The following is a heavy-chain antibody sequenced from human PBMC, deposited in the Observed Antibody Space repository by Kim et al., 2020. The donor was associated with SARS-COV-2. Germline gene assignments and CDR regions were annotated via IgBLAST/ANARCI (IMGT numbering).Heavy chain of an antibody. CDR1: GYTFSAYH. CDR2: IIPNSRGT. CDR3: ARDNYGSDY. Sequence: ASVKVSCKASGYTFSAYHVHWVRQAPGQGLEWMGRIIPNSRGTRYAQKFQGRVTMTSEASISTVYMELSSLNSDDTAVYYCARDNYGSDYWGQGTLVTVSS. V-gene: IGHV1-2*06. J-gene: IGHJ4*02. D-gene: IGHD3-10*01.